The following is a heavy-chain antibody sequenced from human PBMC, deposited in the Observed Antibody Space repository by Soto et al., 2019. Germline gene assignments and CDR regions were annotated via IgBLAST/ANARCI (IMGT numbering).Heavy chain of an antibody. D-gene: IGHD6-19*01. J-gene: IGHJ4*02. V-gene: IGHV1-2*02. CDR1: GYTFTGYY. CDR3: ARGWIAVAGTHFDY. Sequence: QVQLVQSGAEVKKPGASVKVSCKASGYTFTGYYMHWVRQAPGQGLEWMGWINPNSGGTNYAQKVQGRVTMTRDTSISTAYMELSRLRSDDTAVYYCARGWIAVAGTHFDYWGQGTLVTVSS. CDR2: INPNSGGT.